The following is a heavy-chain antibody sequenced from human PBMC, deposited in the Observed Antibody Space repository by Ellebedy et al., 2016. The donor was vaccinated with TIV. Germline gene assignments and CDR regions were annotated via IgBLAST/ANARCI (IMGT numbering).Heavy chain of an antibody. CDR3: ARGTSKGVVGAQYYFDY. Sequence: GESLKIPXAASGFTFSTYSMNWVRQAPGKGLEWVSSIASTSTYIYYPDSVKGRFTISRDNAKNSLFLQMDSLRAEDTAVYYCARGTSKGVVGAQYYFDYWGQGTLVTVSS. CDR1: GFTFSTYS. J-gene: IGHJ4*02. CDR2: IASTSTYI. D-gene: IGHD2-15*01. V-gene: IGHV3-21*01.